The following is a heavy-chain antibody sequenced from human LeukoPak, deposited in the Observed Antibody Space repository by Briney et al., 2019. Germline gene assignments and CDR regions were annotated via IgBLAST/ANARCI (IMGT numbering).Heavy chain of an antibody. CDR2: ISSSGATT. CDR1: GFTFSSYA. J-gene: IGHJ4*02. Sequence: PGGSLRHSCAASGFTFSSYAMPWVRQAPGKGLAWVSGISSSGATTYYADSVKGRFTISRDNSKNTLYLQMNSLRAEDTAVYYCAKGNGYSPSTYFDYSGQGTLVTVSS. V-gene: IGHV3-23*01. CDR3: AKGNGYSPSTYFDY. D-gene: IGHD5-18*01.